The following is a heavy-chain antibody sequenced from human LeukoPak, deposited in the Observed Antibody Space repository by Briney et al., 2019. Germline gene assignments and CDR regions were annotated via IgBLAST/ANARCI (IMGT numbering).Heavy chain of an antibody. CDR1: GFTFSSYW. Sequence: GGSLRLSCAASGFTFSSYWMSWVRQAPGKGLEWVAVISYDGSNKYYADSVKGRFTISRDNSKNTLYLQMNSLRAEDTAVYYCASGAAYGDFLFDYWGQGTLVTVSS. CDR2: ISYDGSNK. J-gene: IGHJ4*02. D-gene: IGHD4-17*01. V-gene: IGHV3-30*03. CDR3: ASGAAYGDFLFDY.